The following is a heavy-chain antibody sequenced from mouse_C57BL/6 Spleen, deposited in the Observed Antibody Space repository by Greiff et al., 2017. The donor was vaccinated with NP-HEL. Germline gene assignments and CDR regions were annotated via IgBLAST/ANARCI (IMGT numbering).Heavy chain of an antibody. D-gene: IGHD3-2*02. CDR1: GYTFTSYG. J-gene: IGHJ4*01. CDR2: IYPRSGNT. CDR3: ASRSSDYAMDY. V-gene: IGHV1-81*01. Sequence: VQLQQSGAELARPGASVKLSCKASGYTFTSYGISWVKQRTGQGLEWIGEIYPRSGNTYYNEKFKGKATLTADKSSSTAYMELRSLTSEDSAVYFCASRSSDYAMDYWGQGTSVTVSS.